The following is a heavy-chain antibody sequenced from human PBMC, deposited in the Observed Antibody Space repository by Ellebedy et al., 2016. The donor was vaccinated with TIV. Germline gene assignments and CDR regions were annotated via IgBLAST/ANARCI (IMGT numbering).Heavy chain of an antibody. D-gene: IGHD1-26*01. CDR2: IGANGGNT. J-gene: IGHJ3*01. V-gene: IGHV3-11*01. CDR3: AKEIRTGSGAGFDV. Sequence: PGGSLRLSCAASGFTFTDYYMAWIRQAPGKGLEWVSHIGANGGNTNYADSVKGRFPISRDNAKNSLFLQMNTLRAEDTAVYYCAKEIRTGSGAGFDVWGQGTMVTVSS. CDR1: GFTFTDYY.